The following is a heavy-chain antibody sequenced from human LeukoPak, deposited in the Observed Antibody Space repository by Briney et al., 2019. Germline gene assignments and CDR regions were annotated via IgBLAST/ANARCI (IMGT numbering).Heavy chain of an antibody. CDR2: IRSKAYGGTK. V-gene: IGHV3-49*04. CDR3: TRETEWERFKIDD. J-gene: IGHJ4*02. D-gene: IGHD1-26*01. Sequence: PGGSLILSCTASGFTFGDYAMSWVRQAPGKGLEWVGFIRSKAYGGTKEYAASVKGRFTISRDDSKSIAYLQMNSLKTEDTAEYYCTRETEWERFKIDDWGQGTLVTAS. CDR1: GFTFGDYA.